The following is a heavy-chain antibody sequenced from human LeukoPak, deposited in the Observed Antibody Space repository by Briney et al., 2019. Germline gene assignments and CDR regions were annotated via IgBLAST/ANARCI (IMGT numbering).Heavy chain of an antibody. CDR3: ARRVPYTVATDY. CDR1: GFSFSDYV. J-gene: IGHJ4*02. D-gene: IGHD4-17*01. CDR2: ISANGGGT. V-gene: IGHV3-23*01. Sequence: GGSLRLSCAASGFSFSDYVMTWVRQAPGKGLEWVSSISANGGGTYYADSVKGRFTISRDNSKNTLYLQMNSLRAEDTAVYYCARRVPYTVATDYWGQGTLVTVSS.